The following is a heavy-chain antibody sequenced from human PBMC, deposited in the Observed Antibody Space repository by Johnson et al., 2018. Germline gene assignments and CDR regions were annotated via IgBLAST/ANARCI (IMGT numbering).Heavy chain of an antibody. CDR3: ARVALWYTAMAGMNV. Sequence: QVQLQESGPGLVKPSQTLSLTCTVSGGSISSGGYYWSWIRQHPGKGLEWIGYIYYSGSTYYNPSLKSRVTISVDTSKNQFSLKLSPVTAADTAVYYRARVALWYTAMAGMNVWGQGTTVTVSS. J-gene: IGHJ6*02. D-gene: IGHD5-18*01. CDR1: GGSISSGGYY. CDR2: IYYSGST. V-gene: IGHV4-31*03.